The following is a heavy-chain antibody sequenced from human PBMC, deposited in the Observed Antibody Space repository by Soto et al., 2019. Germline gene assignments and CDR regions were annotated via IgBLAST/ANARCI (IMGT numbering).Heavy chain of an antibody. Sequence: QVQLQQWGAGLLKPSETLSLICSVSGGSFSDYYWTWIRQPPGQGLEWIVEINHRGSTKYSPSLNSRFTISVDTSKNQFSLNLTSVTAADTAVYYCARGRIHNSGWSGYFHHWGQGTLVTVSA. CDR2: INHRGST. V-gene: IGHV4-34*01. CDR3: ARGRIHNSGWSGYFHH. J-gene: IGHJ1*01. D-gene: IGHD6-19*01. CDR1: GGSFSDYY.